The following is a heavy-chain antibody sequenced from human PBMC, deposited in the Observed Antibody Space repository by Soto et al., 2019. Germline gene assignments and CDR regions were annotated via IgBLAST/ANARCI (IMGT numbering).Heavy chain of an antibody. CDR3: ARPLWRDDYNWGYFDL. J-gene: IGHJ2*01. V-gene: IGHV3-30*04. CDR1: GFTFSSYA. D-gene: IGHD4-4*01. Sequence: QVQLVESGGGVVQPGRSLSLSCAASGFTFSSYAMHWVRQAPGKGLEGVAVISYDGRKKYYADSVKGRLTISRDNSKNTLYLQMNSLRAEDTAVYYCARPLWRDDYNWGYFDLWGRGTLVTVSS. CDR2: ISYDGRKK.